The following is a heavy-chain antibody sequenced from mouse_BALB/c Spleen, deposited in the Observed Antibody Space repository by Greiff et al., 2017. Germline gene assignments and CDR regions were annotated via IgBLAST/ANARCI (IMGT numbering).Heavy chain of an antibody. Sequence: VQLQQPGAELVKPGASVKLSCKASGYTFTSYWMHWVKQRPGQGLEWIGEIDPSDSYTNYNQKFKGKATLTVDKSSSTAYMQLSSLTSEDSAVYYCARHTTVPYYAMDYWGQGTSVTVSS. CDR2: IDPSDSYT. D-gene: IGHD1-1*01. CDR1: GYTFTSYW. CDR3: ARHTTVPYYAMDY. V-gene: IGHV1-69*02. J-gene: IGHJ4*01.